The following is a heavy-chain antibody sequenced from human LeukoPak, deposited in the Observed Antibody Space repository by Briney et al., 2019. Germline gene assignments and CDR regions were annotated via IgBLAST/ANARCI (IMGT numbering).Heavy chain of an antibody. V-gene: IGHV3-30-3*01. CDR3: MRDYMGRFDP. Sequence: QPGRSLRLSCVASGFSLSNFQMYWVRQAPGKGLEWVSIISLDGSTEFYADSVKGRFTISRDTASNTMHLEMNNLRIEDTAVYYCMRDYMGRFDPWGQGSLVTVSS. CDR1: GFSLSNFQ. CDR2: ISLDGSTE. D-gene: IGHD3-10*01. J-gene: IGHJ5*02.